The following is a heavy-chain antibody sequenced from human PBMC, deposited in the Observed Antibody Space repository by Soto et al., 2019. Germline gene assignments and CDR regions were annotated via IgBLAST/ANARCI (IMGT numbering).Heavy chain of an antibody. CDR2: INAGNGNT. J-gene: IGHJ4*02. CDR3: ARYTAMVPCCDY. D-gene: IGHD5-18*01. CDR1: GYTFTSYA. Sequence: QVQLVQSGAEVKKPGASVKVSCKASGYTFTSYAMHWVRQAPGQRLEWMGWINAGNGNTKYSQKFQGRVTITRDTSASTAYMELSSLGSEDTAVYYCARYTAMVPCCDYLCQGTLVTVSS. V-gene: IGHV1-3*01.